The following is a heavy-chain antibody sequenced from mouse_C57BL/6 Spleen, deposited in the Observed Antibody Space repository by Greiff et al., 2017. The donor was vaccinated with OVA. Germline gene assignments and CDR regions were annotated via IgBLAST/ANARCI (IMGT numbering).Heavy chain of an antibody. CDR1: GFTFSSYG. CDR3: ARHEGDGYFFDY. D-gene: IGHD2-3*01. J-gene: IGHJ2*01. V-gene: IGHV5-6*02. Sequence: DVKLVESGGDLVKPGGSLKLSCAASGFTFSSYGMSWVRQTPDKRLEWVATISSGGSYTYYPDSVKGRFTISRDNAKNTLYLQMSSLKSEDTAMYYCARHEGDGYFFDYWGQGTTLTVSS. CDR2: ISSGGSYT.